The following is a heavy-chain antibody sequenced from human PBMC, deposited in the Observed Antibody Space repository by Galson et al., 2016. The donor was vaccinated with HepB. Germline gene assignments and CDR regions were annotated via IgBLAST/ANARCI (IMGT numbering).Heavy chain of an antibody. D-gene: IGHD3-10*01. V-gene: IGHV1-2*05. Sequence: SVKVSCKASGYTFTGYHMHWVRQAPGQGFEWMGRINPNSGGTDFAQNFQGRVTMTRDTSISTAYMELSSLRSDDTGVYYCARAGVGNSFDYWGQGTLVAVSS. J-gene: IGHJ4*02. CDR1: GYTFTGYH. CDR3: ARAGVGNSFDY. CDR2: INPNSGGT.